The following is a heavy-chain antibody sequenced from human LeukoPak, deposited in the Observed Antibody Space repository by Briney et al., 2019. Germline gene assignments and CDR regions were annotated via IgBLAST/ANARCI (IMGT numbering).Heavy chain of an antibody. CDR3: ARNQYYDFWSGILDAFDI. D-gene: IGHD3-3*01. V-gene: IGHV4-34*01. J-gene: IGHJ3*02. Sequence: SETLSLTCAVYGGSFSGYYWSWIRQPPGKGLEWIGEIHLSGRTNYNPSLKSRVTISVDTSKNQFSLKLSSVTAADTAVYYCARNQYYDFWSGILDAFDIWGQGTMVTVSS. CDR2: IHLSGRT. CDR1: GGSFSGYY.